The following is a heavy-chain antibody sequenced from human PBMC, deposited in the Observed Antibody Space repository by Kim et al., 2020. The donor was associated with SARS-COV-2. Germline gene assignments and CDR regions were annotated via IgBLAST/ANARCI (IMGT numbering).Heavy chain of an antibody. V-gene: IGHV4-59*13. D-gene: IGHD6-19*01. J-gene: IGHJ5*02. Sequence: SETLSLTCTVSGGSISSYYWSWIRQPPGKGLEWIGYIYYSGSTNYNPSLKSRVTISVDTSKNQFSLKLSSVTAADTAVYYCARMMVAGPNWFDPWGQGTLVTVSS. CDR3: ARMMVAGPNWFDP. CDR2: IYYSGST. CDR1: GGSISSYY.